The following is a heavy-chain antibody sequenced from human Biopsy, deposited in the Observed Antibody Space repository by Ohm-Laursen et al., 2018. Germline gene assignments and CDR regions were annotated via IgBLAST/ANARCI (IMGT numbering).Heavy chain of an antibody. Sequence: SVKVSCKASGYTYPDYYVHWVRQAPGQGLEWMGWIKPNNGDTDYSQRFQGRVTLAWDRSTSTGYMEVSSLGSGDTALYYCATRGGDDFWSGHYSEIYYYYTLDVWDQGTLVTVSS. D-gene: IGHD3-3*01. J-gene: IGHJ6*02. CDR1: GYTYPDYY. V-gene: IGHV1-2*02. CDR2: IKPNNGDT. CDR3: ATRGGDDFWSGHYSEIYYYYTLDV.